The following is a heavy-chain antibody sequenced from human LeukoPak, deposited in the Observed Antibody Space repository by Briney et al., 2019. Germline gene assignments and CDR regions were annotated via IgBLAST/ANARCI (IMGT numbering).Heavy chain of an antibody. CDR2: ISSSSSYI. CDR3: ASWPGAWYGEDY. CDR1: GFTFSSYS. V-gene: IGHV3-21*04. D-gene: IGHD3-10*01. Sequence: GGSLRLSCAASGFTFSSYSMNWVRQAPGKGLEWVSSISSSSSYIYYADSVKGRFTISRDNAKNSLYLQMNSLRAEDTAVYYCASWPGAWYGEDYWGQGTPVTVSS. J-gene: IGHJ4*02.